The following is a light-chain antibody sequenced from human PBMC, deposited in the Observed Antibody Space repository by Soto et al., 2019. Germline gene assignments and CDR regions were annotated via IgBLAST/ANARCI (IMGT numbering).Light chain of an antibody. CDR1: QSVSSN. J-gene: IGKJ2*01. Sequence: EIVMTQSPATLSVSPGERATLSCRASQSVSSNLAWYQQKPGQAPRLLIYGASTRASDIPARFSGSGSGTEFTLTISRLQSEDFAVYYCQQYNDWPRTFGQGTKLEV. V-gene: IGKV3-15*01. CDR3: QQYNDWPRT. CDR2: GAS.